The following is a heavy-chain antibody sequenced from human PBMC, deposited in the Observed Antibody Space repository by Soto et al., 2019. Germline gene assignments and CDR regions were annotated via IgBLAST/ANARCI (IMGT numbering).Heavy chain of an antibody. J-gene: IGHJ6*02. CDR1: GFTFSSYG. D-gene: IGHD1-26*01. CDR2: ISYDGSNK. CDR3: AKAGSYARYYYYGMDV. Sequence: HPGGSLRLSCAASGFTFSSYGMHWVRQAPGKGLEWVAVISYDGSNKYYADSVKGRFTISRDNSKNTLYLQMNSLRAEDTAVYYCAKAGSYARYYYYGMDVWGQGTTVTVSS. V-gene: IGHV3-30*18.